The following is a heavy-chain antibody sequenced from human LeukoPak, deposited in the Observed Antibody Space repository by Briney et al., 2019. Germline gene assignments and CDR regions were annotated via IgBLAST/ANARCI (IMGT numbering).Heavy chain of an antibody. V-gene: IGHV1-69*13. CDR3: ARELDPPSADAFDI. CDR2: IIPIFDTI. CDR1: GGTFSTYA. Sequence: GASVKVSCKASGGTFSTYAISWVRQAPGQGLEWMGGIIPIFDTIKYAQKFQGRVTITADESTSTAYMELSSLRSEDTAIYYCARELDPPSADAFDIWGQGTMVTVSS. J-gene: IGHJ3*02. D-gene: IGHD6-6*01.